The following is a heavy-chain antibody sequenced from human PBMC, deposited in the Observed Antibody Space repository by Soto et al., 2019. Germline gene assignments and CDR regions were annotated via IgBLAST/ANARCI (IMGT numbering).Heavy chain of an antibody. CDR3: AREGITMVRGYFDP. Sequence: SVKVSCKASGGTFSSYAISCVRQAPGQGLEWMGGIIPIFGTANYAQKFQGRVTITADKSTSTAYMELSSLRSEDTAVYYCAREGITMVRGYFDPWGQGTLVTVSS. CDR2: IIPIFGTA. V-gene: IGHV1-69*06. J-gene: IGHJ5*02. D-gene: IGHD3-10*01. CDR1: GGTFSSYA.